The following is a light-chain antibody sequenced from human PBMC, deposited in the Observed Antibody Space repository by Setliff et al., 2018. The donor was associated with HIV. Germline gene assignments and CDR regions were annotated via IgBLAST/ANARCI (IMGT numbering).Light chain of an antibody. V-gene: IGLV2-14*03. Sequence: QSALAQPASVSGSPGQSVTISCTGASSDVGRYNFASWYQQHPDKAPKLMIYDVDNRPAGVSNRFSGSKSGNTASLAISGLQAEDEADYYCSSYTSSSTLVFGGGTKVTVL. CDR3: SSYTSSSTLV. CDR2: DVD. J-gene: IGLJ3*02. CDR1: SSDVGRYNF.